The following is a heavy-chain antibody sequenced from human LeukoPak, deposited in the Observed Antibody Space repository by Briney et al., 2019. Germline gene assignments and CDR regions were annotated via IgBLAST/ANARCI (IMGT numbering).Heavy chain of an antibody. CDR2: IRNDGTNK. Sequence: GGSLRLSCAASGFSFSSYGMHWVRQAPGKGLEWVALIRNDGTNKYYADSVKARFTISRDNSKNTLYLQMNSLRTEDTAVYYCAKIPLWFGEKLPIDYWGQGTLVTVSS. D-gene: IGHD3-10*01. CDR1: GFSFSSYG. V-gene: IGHV3-30*02. J-gene: IGHJ4*02. CDR3: AKIPLWFGEKLPIDY.